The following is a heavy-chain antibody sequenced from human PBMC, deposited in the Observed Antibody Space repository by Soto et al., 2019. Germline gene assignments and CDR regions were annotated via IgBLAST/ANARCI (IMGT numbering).Heavy chain of an antibody. CDR1: GFTFSSYV. Sequence: GGSLRLSCAASGFTFSSYVLHWVRQAPGKGLEWVAVISYDGSTYYADSVKGRFTISRDNSKNTLYLQMNSLRAEDTAVYYCAKDCSGGSCYSLDDDYWGQGTLVTVSS. CDR2: ISYDGST. J-gene: IGHJ4*02. CDR3: AKDCSGGSCYSLDDDY. V-gene: IGHV3-30-3*01. D-gene: IGHD2-15*01.